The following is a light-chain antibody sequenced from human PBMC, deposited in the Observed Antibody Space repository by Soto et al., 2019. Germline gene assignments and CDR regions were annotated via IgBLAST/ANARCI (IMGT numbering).Light chain of an antibody. CDR1: SSDVGGYNY. CDR3: SSYTSSSTYV. J-gene: IGLJ1*01. CDR2: DVS. V-gene: IGLV2-14*01. Sequence: QSVLTQPASVSGSPGQSITISCTGTSSDVGGYNYVSWYQQHPGKAPKIMIYDVSNRPSGVSNRFSGSKSGNTASLTISGLQAEYEADYYCSSYTSSSTYVFGTGTKLTVL.